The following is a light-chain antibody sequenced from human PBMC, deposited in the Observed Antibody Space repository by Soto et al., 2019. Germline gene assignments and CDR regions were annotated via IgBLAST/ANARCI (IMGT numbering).Light chain of an antibody. J-gene: IGKJ1*01. V-gene: IGKV1-5*03. CDR2: KAS. CDR1: QSISSW. CDR3: QQYNSYPWT. Sequence: DIQMTQSPSTLSASVGDRVTITCRASQSISSWLAWYQQKPGSAPNLLIYKASSLQSGVPSRFSGSGSGTEFTLTIRSLQPDDFATYYCQQYNSYPWTFGQGTKVEIK.